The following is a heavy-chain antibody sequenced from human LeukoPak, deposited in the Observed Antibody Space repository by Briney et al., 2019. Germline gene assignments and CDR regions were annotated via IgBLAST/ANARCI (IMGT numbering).Heavy chain of an antibody. CDR3: ARGISLRVRYSKHGMDV. CDR1: GGSFSGHY. D-gene: IGHD5-12*01. J-gene: IGHJ6*04. CDR2: INHSGST. V-gene: IGHV4-34*01. Sequence: PSETLSLTCAVYGGSFSGHYWSWIRQPPGKGLEWIGEINHSGSTNYNPSLKSRVTISVDTSKNQFSLKLSSVTAADTAVYYCARGISLRVRYSKHGMDVWGKGTTVTVSS.